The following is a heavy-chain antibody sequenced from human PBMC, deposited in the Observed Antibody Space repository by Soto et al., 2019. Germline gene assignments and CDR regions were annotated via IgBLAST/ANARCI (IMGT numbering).Heavy chain of an antibody. CDR2: INAANGYT. Sequence: QVQLVQSGAEVRKPGASVRVSCKASGYSFTSCPIHWVRQAPGQGLECMGWINAANGYTRYSQKFQGRVTITRDTSATTAYMDLSSLTSEDTAVYYFSRGGGRYDWGQGTMITVSS. J-gene: IGHJ4*02. CDR3: SRGGGRYD. V-gene: IGHV1-3*01. D-gene: IGHD1-1*01. CDR1: GYSFTSCP.